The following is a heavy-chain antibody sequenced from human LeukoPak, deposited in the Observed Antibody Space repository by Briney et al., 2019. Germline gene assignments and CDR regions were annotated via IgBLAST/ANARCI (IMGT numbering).Heavy chain of an antibody. V-gene: IGHV4-59*01. Sequence: SETLSLTCAVYGGSFSGYYWSWIRQPPGKGLEWIGYVYHTGHTHYSPSLKSRVTVSLDTSRNQVSLILSSVTAADTAVYYCARHRFGHLFDYWGQGTLVFVSS. D-gene: IGHD3-16*01. CDR1: GGSFSGYY. CDR3: ARHRFGHLFDY. CDR2: VYHTGHT. J-gene: IGHJ4*02.